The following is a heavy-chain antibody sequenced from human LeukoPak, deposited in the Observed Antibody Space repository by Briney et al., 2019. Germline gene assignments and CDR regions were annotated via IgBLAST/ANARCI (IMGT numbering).Heavy chain of an antibody. CDR3: ARQGGGFWYFYR. Sequence: SETLSLTCTVSGGSISSYYWSWIRQPPGKGLEWIGYIYYSGSTNYNPSLKSRVTISVDTSKNQFSLKLSSVTAADTAVYYCARQGGGFWYFYRWGRGTLVTVPS. V-gene: IGHV4-59*08. CDR2: IYYSGST. D-gene: IGHD6-25*01. CDR1: GGSISSYY. J-gene: IGHJ2*01.